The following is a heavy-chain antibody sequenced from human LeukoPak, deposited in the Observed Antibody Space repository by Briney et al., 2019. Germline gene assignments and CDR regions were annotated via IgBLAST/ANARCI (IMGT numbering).Heavy chain of an antibody. CDR3: ARDKAPPFSSNRYYYGMDV. Sequence: SETLSLTCTVSGGSISSYYWSWIRQPAGKGLEWIGRIYTSGSTNYNPSLKSRVTMSVDTSKNQFSLKLSPVTAADTAVYYCARDKAPPFSSNRYYYGMDVWGKGTTVTVSS. CDR2: IYTSGST. V-gene: IGHV4-4*07. CDR1: GGSISSYY. J-gene: IGHJ6*04. D-gene: IGHD6-13*01.